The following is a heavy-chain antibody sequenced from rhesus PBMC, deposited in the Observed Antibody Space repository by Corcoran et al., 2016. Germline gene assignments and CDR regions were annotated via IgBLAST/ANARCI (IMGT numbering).Heavy chain of an antibody. CDR1: GYTFTSSY. CDR3: ARGGHELDV. V-gene: IGHV1S9*01. CDR2: INHSNGNT. J-gene: IGHJ5-2*02. Sequence: QVQLVQSGAEVKTPGASVKLSCKSSGYTFTSSYINWVRQAPEQVLDWMGWINHSNGNTGYAQKFQGRGTMARDTSTSTAYMELNSLRSEDTAVYYCARGGHELDVWGRGVLVTVSS.